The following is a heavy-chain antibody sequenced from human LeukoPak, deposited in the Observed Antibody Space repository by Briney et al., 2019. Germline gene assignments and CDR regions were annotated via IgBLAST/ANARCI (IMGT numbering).Heavy chain of an antibody. V-gene: IGHV3-23*01. D-gene: IGHD4-17*01. CDR2: ISGSDGST. Sequence: GGSLRLSCAASGFSFGDYSMTWVRQAPGKGLEWVSGISGSDGSTYYADSVKGRFTISRGNSKNTLYLQMNSLRAEDTAVYSCAATTLTARRGYWGQGTLVTVSS. CDR1: GFSFGDYS. CDR3: AATTLTARRGY. J-gene: IGHJ4*02.